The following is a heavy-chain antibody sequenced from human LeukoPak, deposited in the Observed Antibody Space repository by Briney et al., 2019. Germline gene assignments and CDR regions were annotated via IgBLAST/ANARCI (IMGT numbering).Heavy chain of an antibody. V-gene: IGHV5-51*01. CDR3: ARGGGLRYNSGWYWYFDY. Sequence: GESLKISCKGSGYNFTIYWIGWVRQMPGKGLEWMGVIYPGDSDTRYSPSFQGQVTISADKSISTAYLQWSSLKASDTAMYYCARGGGLRYNSGWYWYFDYWGQGTLVTVSS. CDR2: IYPGDSDT. D-gene: IGHD6-19*01. J-gene: IGHJ4*02. CDR1: GYNFTIYW.